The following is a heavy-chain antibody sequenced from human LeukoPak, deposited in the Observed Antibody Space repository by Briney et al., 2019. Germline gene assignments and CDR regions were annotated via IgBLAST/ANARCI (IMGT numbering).Heavy chain of an antibody. CDR1: GGSLSSYY. Sequence: SETLSLTCTVSGGSLSSYYWRWIRQPPGKGLEWIGYIYYSGSTNYNPSLKSRVTISVDTSKNQFSLKLSSVTAADTAVYYCARGDFYYFAYWGQGTLVTVSS. CDR3: ARGDFYYFAY. J-gene: IGHJ4*02. V-gene: IGHV4-59*01. CDR2: IYYSGST.